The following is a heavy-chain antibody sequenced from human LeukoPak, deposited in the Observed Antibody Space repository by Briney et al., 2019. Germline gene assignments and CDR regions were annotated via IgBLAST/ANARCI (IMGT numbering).Heavy chain of an antibody. V-gene: IGHV3-74*01. D-gene: IGHD2-15*01. CDR1: GFIFSSYW. CDR2: INSDWSST. CDR3: ARTMRSGYYYYYGMDV. Sequence: PGGSLRLFCAASGFIFSSYWMHWVRHAPGKGLVGVSRINSDWSSTSYADSVKGRFTISRDNAKSTLYLQMDSLRAEDTAVYYCARTMRSGYYYYYGMDVWGQGTTVTVSS. J-gene: IGHJ6*02.